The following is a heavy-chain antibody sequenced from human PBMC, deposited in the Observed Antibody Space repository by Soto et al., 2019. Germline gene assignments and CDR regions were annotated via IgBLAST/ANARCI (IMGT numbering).Heavy chain of an antibody. CDR2: ITSSNSYI. V-gene: IGHV3-21*01. CDR1: GFTFSSYS. J-gene: IGHJ6*02. D-gene: IGHD6-6*01. CDR3: ARDEEARPYFYGMDV. Sequence: PGGSLRLSCAASGFTFSSYSMNWVRQAPGKGLEWVSSITSSNSYIYYADSAKGRFTISRDNAKNSLYLQMNSLRAEDTAIYYCARDEEARPYFYGMDVWGQGTTVTVSS.